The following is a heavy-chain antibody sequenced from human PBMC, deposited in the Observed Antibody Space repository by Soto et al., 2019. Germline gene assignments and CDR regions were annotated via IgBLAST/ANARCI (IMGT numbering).Heavy chain of an antibody. J-gene: IGHJ4*02. CDR3: ARCIAAAGSIDY. CDR2: IYHSGST. V-gene: IGHV4-4*02. Sequence: QVQLQESGPGLVKPSGTLSLTCAVSGGSISSSNWWSWVRQPPGKGLEWIGEIYHSGSTNYNPSLKTRVTIYVDQCNKQCSLKLSSVTAADPAVYYCARCIAAAGSIDYWGQGTLVTVSS. D-gene: IGHD6-13*01. CDR1: GGSISSSNW.